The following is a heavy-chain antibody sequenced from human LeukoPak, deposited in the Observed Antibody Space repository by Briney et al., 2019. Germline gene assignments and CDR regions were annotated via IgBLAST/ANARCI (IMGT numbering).Heavy chain of an antibody. Sequence: GGSLRLSCAASGFTLSDYYMSWIRQAPGKGLECVSYISNTGSTTHYADSVKGRFTVSRDNAKNSLYLQMNGLRAEDTAVYYCARAVKYFYDSSGPYLDYWGQGTLIAVSS. V-gene: IGHV3-11*01. D-gene: IGHD3-22*01. J-gene: IGHJ4*02. CDR2: ISNTGSTT. CDR1: GFTLSDYY. CDR3: ARAVKYFYDSSGPYLDY.